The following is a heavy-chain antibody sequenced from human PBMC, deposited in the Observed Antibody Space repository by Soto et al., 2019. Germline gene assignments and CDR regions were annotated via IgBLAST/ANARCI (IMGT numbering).Heavy chain of an antibody. V-gene: IGHV1-18*01. J-gene: IGHJ5*02. CDR2: ISAYNGNT. Sequence: ASEKVSCKASGYTFTSYGISWVRQAPGQGLEWMGWISAYNGNTNYAQKLQGRVTMTTDTSTSTAYMELRSLRSDDTAVYYCARDPRCSSTSCYTVGWFDPWGQGTLVTVSS. D-gene: IGHD2-2*02. CDR1: GYTFTSYG. CDR3: ARDPRCSSTSCYTVGWFDP.